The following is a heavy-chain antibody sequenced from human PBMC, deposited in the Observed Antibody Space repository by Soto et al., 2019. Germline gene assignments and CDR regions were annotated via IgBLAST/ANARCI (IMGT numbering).Heavy chain of an antibody. J-gene: IGHJ4*02. D-gene: IGHD1-26*01. Sequence: QIQLVQSGTEVKKPGASVKVSCKASGYTFTSYGISWVRQAPGQGLEWMGWISAYNDNINYAQKLQGRVTMTTDTSTSTAYMELRSLRSNDTAVYFCARDQVGATGDYWGQGTLVTVSS. CDR2: ISAYNDNI. CDR3: ARDQVGATGDY. CDR1: GYTFTSYG. V-gene: IGHV1-18*01.